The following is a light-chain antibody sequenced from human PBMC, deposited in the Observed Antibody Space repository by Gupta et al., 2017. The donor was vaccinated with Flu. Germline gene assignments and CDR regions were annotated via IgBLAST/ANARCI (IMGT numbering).Light chain of an antibody. V-gene: IGKV3-15*01. Sequence: PVTLSMSPGERATLSCGASQSISTNLAWYQQRPGQAPRLLIYAASTRATGWPARFSGSGSGTEFTLTISSLQSEDFVVYYCQQYNCWPVTFGQGTMMEIK. CDR2: AAS. J-gene: IGKJ2*01. CDR3: QQYNCWPVT. CDR1: QSISTN.